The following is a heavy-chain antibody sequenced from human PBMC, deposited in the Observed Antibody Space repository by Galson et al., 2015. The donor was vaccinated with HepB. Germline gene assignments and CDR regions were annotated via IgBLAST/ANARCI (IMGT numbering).Heavy chain of an antibody. CDR2: IWYDGSNK. CDR3: ARERGGGVTNDAFDI. D-gene: IGHD2-8*02. Sequence: SLRLSCAASGFTFSSYGMHWVRQAPGKGLEWVAVIWYDGSNKYYADSVKGRFTISRDNSKNTLYLQMNSLRAEDTAVYYRARERGGGVTNDAFDIWGQGTMVTVSS. CDR1: GFTFSSYG. J-gene: IGHJ3*02. V-gene: IGHV3-33*01.